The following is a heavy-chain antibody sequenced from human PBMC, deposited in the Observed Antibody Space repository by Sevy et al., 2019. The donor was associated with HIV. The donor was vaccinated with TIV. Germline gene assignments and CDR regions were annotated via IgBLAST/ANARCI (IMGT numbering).Heavy chain of an antibody. CDR3: ARDPLRITMIVVVITSESWFDP. J-gene: IGHJ5*02. CDR1: GYTFTGYY. CDR2: INPNSGGT. V-gene: IGHV1-2*02. D-gene: IGHD3-22*01. Sequence: ASVKVSCKASGYTFTGYYMHWVRQAPGQGLEWMGWINPNSGGTTYAQKFQGRVTMTRDRSISTAYMELSRLRSDDTAVYYCARDPLRITMIVVVITSESWFDPWGQGTLVTVSS.